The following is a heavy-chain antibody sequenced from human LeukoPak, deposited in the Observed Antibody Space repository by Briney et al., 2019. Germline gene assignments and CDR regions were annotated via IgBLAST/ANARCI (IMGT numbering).Heavy chain of an antibody. CDR3: AIIGCYRGVCHFDI. D-gene: IGHD2-2*01. CDR2: ISSSAI. CDR1: GFTLNNYG. Sequence: HSGGSLRLSCAASGFTLNNYGINWVRQAPGKGLEWVSYISSSAILYSDSVKGRFTISRDNAKNSAYLQMNSLRGEDTALYYCAIIGCYRGVCHFDIWGQGTLVTVSS. V-gene: IGHV3-48*01. J-gene: IGHJ3*02.